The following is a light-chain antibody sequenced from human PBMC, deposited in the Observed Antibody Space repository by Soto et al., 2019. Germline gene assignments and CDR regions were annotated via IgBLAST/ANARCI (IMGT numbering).Light chain of an antibody. CDR2: EVS. CDR3: SSSAGSNKSV. Sequence: QSVLTQPPSASGSPGQSVTISCTGTSSDVGGYNYVSWYQQHPGKAPKLMIYEVSKRPSGVPDRFSGSKSGNTASLTVSGIQPEDEADYYCSSSAGSNKSVFGTGTKVTVL. CDR1: SSDVGGYNY. J-gene: IGLJ1*01. V-gene: IGLV2-8*01.